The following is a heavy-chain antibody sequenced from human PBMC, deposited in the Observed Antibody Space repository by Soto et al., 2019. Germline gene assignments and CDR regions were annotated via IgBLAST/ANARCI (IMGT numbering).Heavy chain of an antibody. V-gene: IGHV4-59*01. CDR2: IYYSGSP. J-gene: IGHJ4*02. Sequence: PSETLSLTCTVSAGSISSYYWSWIRQPPGKGLERIGYIYYSGSPNYNPSLKSRVTIPVDTSKNQLSLNLSFVTAAATAVYYCVRAGGSIAVAYFDYRGRGPLVTVCS. CDR1: AGSISSYY. CDR3: VRAGGSIAVAYFDY. D-gene: IGHD6-19*01.